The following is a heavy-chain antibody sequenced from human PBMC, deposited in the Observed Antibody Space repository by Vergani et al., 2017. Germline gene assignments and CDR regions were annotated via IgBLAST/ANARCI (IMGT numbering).Heavy chain of an antibody. CDR3: ASGNSSGYPLYY. V-gene: IGHV4-61*02. Sequence: QVQLQESGPGLVKPSQTLSLTCTVSGGSISSGSYYWSWIRQPAGKGLEWIGRIYTSGSTNYNPSLKSRVTISVDTSKNQFSLKLSSVTAADTAVYYCASGNSSGYPLYYWGQGSLVTVSS. D-gene: IGHD3-22*01. J-gene: IGHJ4*02. CDR2: IYTSGST. CDR1: GGSISSGSYY.